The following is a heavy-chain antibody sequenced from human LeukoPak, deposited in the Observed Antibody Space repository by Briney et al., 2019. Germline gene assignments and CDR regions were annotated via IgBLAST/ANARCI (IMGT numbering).Heavy chain of an antibody. Sequence: PGGSLRLSCAASGFTFSSYWMHWVRQAPGKGPVWVSRINSDGSSTSYADSVKGRFTISRDNAKNTVYLQMNSLRAEDTAVYYCAEQDPSTSGWYPWGQGTLVTVSS. J-gene: IGHJ5*02. CDR2: INSDGSST. V-gene: IGHV3-74*01. CDR1: GFTFSSYW. CDR3: AEQDPSTSGWYP. D-gene: IGHD6-19*01.